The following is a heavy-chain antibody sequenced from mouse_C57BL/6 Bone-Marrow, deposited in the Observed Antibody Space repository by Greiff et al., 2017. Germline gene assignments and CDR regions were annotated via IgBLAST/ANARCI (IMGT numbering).Heavy chain of an antibody. V-gene: IGHV1-54*01. CDR1: GYAFTNYL. J-gene: IGHJ1*03. D-gene: IGHD2-1*01. CDR2: INPGGGGT. CDR3: AIGWNLLWYWYFDV. Sequence: QVQLQQSGAELVRPGTSVKVSCKASGYAFTNYLIEWVKQRPGQGLEWIGVINPGGGGTNYNEKFKGKATLPADKSSSTAYMQLSSLTSEDSAVYFCAIGWNLLWYWYFDVWGTGTTVTVSS.